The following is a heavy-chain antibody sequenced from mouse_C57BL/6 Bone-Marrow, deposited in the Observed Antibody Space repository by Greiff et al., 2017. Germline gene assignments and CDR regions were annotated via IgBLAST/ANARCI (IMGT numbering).Heavy chain of an antibody. J-gene: IGHJ2*01. CDR2: IDPSDSYT. D-gene: IGHD1-1*01. CDR3: ARDITTVVAPFYY. CDR1: GYTFTSYW. Sequence: QVQLQQPGAELVRPGTSVKLSCKASGYTFTSYWMHWVKQRPGQGLEWIGVIDPSDSYTNYNQKFKGKATLTVDTSSSTAYMQLSSLTSEDSAVYYWARDITTVVAPFYYWGQGTTLTVSS. V-gene: IGHV1-59*01.